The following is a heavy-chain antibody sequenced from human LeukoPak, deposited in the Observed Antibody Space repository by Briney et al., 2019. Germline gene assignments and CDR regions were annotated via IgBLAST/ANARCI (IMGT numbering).Heavy chain of an antibody. Sequence: PGGSLRLSCAASGFTFSSYGMHWVRQAPGKGLVWVSRINSDGSSTSYADSVKGRFTISRDNAKNSLYLQMNSLRAGETAVYYCARDHTSSYYGMDVWGQGTTVTVSS. D-gene: IGHD6-13*01. CDR3: ARDHTSSYYGMDV. CDR1: GFTFSSYG. J-gene: IGHJ6*02. V-gene: IGHV3-74*01. CDR2: INSDGSST.